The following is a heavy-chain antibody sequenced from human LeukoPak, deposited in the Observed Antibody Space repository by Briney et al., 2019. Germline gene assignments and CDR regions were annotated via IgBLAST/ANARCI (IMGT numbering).Heavy chain of an antibody. Sequence: GGSLRLSCAVSGFTLSSNYMSWVRQAPGRGLEWVSVFYSGGSPNYAGSVKGRFTISRNNTKNTLYLQMNSLTDEDTAVYYCYAMIVVETRVINDYWGQGTMVTVSS. V-gene: IGHV3-66*01. D-gene: IGHD3-22*01. J-gene: IGHJ4*02. CDR1: GFTLSSNY. CDR2: FYSGGSP. CDR3: YAMIVVETRVINDY.